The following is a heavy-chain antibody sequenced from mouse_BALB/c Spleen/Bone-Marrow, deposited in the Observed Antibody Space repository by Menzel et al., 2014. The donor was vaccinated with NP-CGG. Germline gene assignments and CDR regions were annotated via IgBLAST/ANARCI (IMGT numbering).Heavy chain of an antibody. CDR3: ARWEYYAMDY. D-gene: IGHD4-1*01. CDR1: GFNIKDTY. CDR2: IDPANGNT. Sequence: EVQVVESGAELVKPGASVKLSYTSSGFNIKDTYIHWVKQRPEQGLEWIGGIDPANGNTKYDPKFQGKATITADTSSNTAYLQLSSLTSEDTAVYYCARWEYYAMDYWGQGTSVTVSS. V-gene: IGHV14-3*02. J-gene: IGHJ4*01.